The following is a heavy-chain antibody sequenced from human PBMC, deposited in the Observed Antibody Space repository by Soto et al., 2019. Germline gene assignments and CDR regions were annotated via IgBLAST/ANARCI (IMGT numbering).Heavy chain of an antibody. CDR2: IYHSGST. CDR1: GGSISSSNW. Sequence: SETLSLTCAVSGGSISSSNWWSWVHQPPRKGLEWIGEIYHSGSTNYNPSLKSRVSISVDKSKNQFSLKLSSVTAADTAVYYCARLGYSSGWYSYYGMDVWGQGTTVTVSS. CDR3: ARLGYSSGWYSYYGMDV. V-gene: IGHV4-4*02. J-gene: IGHJ6*02. D-gene: IGHD6-19*01.